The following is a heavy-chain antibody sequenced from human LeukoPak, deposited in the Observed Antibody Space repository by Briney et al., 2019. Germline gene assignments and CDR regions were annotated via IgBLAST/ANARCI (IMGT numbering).Heavy chain of an antibody. CDR3: ARVSNSRFGLDVFDI. V-gene: IGHV4-59*01. J-gene: IGHJ3*02. Sequence: SETLSLTCTVSGGSISSYYWSWIRQPPGKGLEWIGYIYYSGSTNYNPSLKSRVTISVDTSKNQLSLKLSSVTAADTAVYYCARVSNSRFGLDVFDIWGQGTMVTVSS. D-gene: IGHD3-10*01. CDR1: GGSISSYY. CDR2: IYYSGST.